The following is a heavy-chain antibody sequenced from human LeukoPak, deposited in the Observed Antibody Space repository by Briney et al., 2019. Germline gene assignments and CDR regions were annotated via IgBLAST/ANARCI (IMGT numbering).Heavy chain of an antibody. J-gene: IGHJ6*03. V-gene: IGHV3-64*01. Sequence: GGSLRLSCAASGFTFSSYAMHWVRQAPGKGLEYVSAISSNGGSTYYANSVKGRFTISRDNSKNTLYLQMGSLRAEDTAVYYCARDPGYSGYDWNYYYYMDVWGKGTTVTVSS. CDR3: ARDPGYSGYDWNYYYYMDV. D-gene: IGHD5-12*01. CDR2: ISSNGGST. CDR1: GFTFSSYA.